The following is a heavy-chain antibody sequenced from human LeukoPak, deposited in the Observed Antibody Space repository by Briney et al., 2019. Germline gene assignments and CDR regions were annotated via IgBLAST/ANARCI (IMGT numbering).Heavy chain of an antibody. CDR1: GGSISSGGYY. CDR2: IYYSGST. Sequence: PSETLSLTCTVSGGSISSGGYYWSWIRQHPGKGLEWIGYIYYSGSTYYNPSLKSRVTISVDTSKNQFSLKLSSVTAADTAVYYCARDGAAAGPFDYWGQGTLVTVSS. D-gene: IGHD6-13*01. V-gene: IGHV4-31*03. CDR3: ARDGAAAGPFDY. J-gene: IGHJ4*02.